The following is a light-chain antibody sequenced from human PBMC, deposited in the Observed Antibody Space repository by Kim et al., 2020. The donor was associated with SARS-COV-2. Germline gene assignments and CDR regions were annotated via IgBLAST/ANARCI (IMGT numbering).Light chain of an antibody. J-gene: IGLJ2*01. V-gene: IGLV2-11*03. CDR2: DVR. CDR3: CSYAGTYTV. CDR1: RSDVGVYNY. Sequence: PGQAVTNADTGTRSDVGVYNYVSWYQQHPGKDPKRMIYDVRKRPSGGPDRFSGSKSGKTASLTISGLHADDEADYYCCSYAGTYTVFGGGTQLTVL.